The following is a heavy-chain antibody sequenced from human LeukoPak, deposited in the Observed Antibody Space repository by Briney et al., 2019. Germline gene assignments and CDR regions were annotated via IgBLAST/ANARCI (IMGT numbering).Heavy chain of an antibody. CDR3: ARQRPGGSGYSDY. CDR1: GGSTSSSSYY. Sequence: PSETLSLTCTVSGGSTSSSSYYWGWIRQPPGKGLEWIGSIYYSGSTYYNPSLKSRVTISVDTSKNQFSLKLSSVTAADTAVYYCARQRPGGSGYSDYWGQGTLVTVSS. V-gene: IGHV4-39*01. D-gene: IGHD3-3*01. CDR2: IYYSGST. J-gene: IGHJ4*02.